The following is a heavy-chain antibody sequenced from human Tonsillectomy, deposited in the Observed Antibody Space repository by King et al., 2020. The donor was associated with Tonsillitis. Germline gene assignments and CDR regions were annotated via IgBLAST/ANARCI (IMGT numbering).Heavy chain of an antibody. V-gene: IGHV1-2*02. Sequence: VQLVESGAEVKKPGASVKVSCKASGYTFTGYYMHWVRQAPGQGLEWMGWINPNSGGTNYAQKFQGRVTMTRDTSISTAYMELSRLRSDDTAVYYCARRWGGDGAGSYFYYGMDVWGQGTTVTVSS. CDR2: INPNSGGT. CDR3: ARRWGGDGAGSYFYYGMDV. CDR1: GYTFTGYY. D-gene: IGHD3-10*01. J-gene: IGHJ6*02.